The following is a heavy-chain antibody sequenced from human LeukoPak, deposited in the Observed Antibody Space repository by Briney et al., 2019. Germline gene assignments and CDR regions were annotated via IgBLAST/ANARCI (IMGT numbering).Heavy chain of an antibody. J-gene: IGHJ4*02. CDR2: TSGSGGNT. V-gene: IGHV3-23*01. CDR3: AKSSYYDSSGYYREYYFDY. Sequence: PGGSLRLSCAASGFTFSSYAMSWVRQAPGKGLEWVSVTSGSGGNTYYADSVKGRFTISRDDSKNTLYLQLNSLRAEDTAVYYCAKSSYYDSSGYYREYYFDYWGQGTLVTVSS. CDR1: GFTFSSYA. D-gene: IGHD3-22*01.